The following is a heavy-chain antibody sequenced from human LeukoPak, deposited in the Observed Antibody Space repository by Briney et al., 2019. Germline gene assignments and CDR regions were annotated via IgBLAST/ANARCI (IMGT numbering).Heavy chain of an antibody. V-gene: IGHV1-69*06. Sequence: SVKVSCKASGGTFSSYAISWVRQAPGQGLEWMGGIIPIFGTANYAQKFQGRVTITADKSTSTAYMELSSLRSEDTAVYYCARAWRYYDSSGYYYMDVWGKGTTVTVSS. J-gene: IGHJ6*03. CDR3: ARAWRYYDSSGYYYMDV. CDR2: IIPIFGTA. D-gene: IGHD3-22*01. CDR1: GGTFSSYA.